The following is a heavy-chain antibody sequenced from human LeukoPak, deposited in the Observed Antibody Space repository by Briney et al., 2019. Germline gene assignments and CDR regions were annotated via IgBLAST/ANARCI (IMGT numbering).Heavy chain of an antibody. CDR2: INPSGGST. CDR3: ARDKQQPSEPWFDH. CDR1: EYTFTSYY. D-gene: IGHD6-13*01. V-gene: IGHV1-46*01. Sequence: ASVELSCTASEYTFTSYYMHWLRRSPRLGLGWMGIINPSGGSTSYAQKSQGRVTMTRDMSTSTVYMELSSLRSEDTAVYYCARDKQQPSEPWFDHWGQGTLVTVSS. J-gene: IGHJ5*02.